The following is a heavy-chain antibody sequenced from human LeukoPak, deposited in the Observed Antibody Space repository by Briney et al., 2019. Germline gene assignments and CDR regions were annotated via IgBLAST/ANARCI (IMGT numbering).Heavy chain of an antibody. V-gene: IGHV4-4*07. Sequence: SETLSLTCTVSGGSISSYYWNWIRQPAGKGLEWIGRINSGGTTNYNPSLKSRVTMSVDTSKKHFSLKLSSVTAADTAVYYCACGSGSGENFDYWGQGTLVTVSS. J-gene: IGHJ4*02. CDR2: INSGGTT. D-gene: IGHD3-10*01. CDR3: ACGSGSGENFDY. CDR1: GGSISSYY.